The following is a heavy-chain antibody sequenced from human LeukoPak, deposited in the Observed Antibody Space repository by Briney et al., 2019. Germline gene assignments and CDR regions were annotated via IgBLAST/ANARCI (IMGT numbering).Heavy chain of an antibody. CDR1: GYTFTSYG. CDR2: ISAYKGNT. V-gene: IGHV1-18*01. J-gene: IGHJ6*03. Sequence: GASLKVSCKASGYTFTSYGISWVRQAPGQGLEWMGWISAYKGNTNYAQKIQGRVTMTTDTSTSTAYMELRSLRSDDTAVYYCARAFPDYGGKRYYYYYMDVWGKGTTVTVSS. CDR3: ARAFPDYGGKRYYYYYMDV. D-gene: IGHD4-23*01.